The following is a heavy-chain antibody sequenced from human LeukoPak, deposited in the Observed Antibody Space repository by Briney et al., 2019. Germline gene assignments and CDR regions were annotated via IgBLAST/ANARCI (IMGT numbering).Heavy chain of an antibody. V-gene: IGHV3-23*01. J-gene: IGHJ4*02. CDR2: ISGSGGST. D-gene: IGHD3-9*01. Sequence: GGSLRLSCAASGFTFSSYSMNWVRQAPGKGLEWVSAISGSGGSTYYADSVKGRFTISRDNSKNTLYLQMNSLRAEDTAVYYCAKGPNYDILTGYYPRGYFDYWGQGTLVTVSS. CDR1: GFTFSSYS. CDR3: AKGPNYDILTGYYPRGYFDY.